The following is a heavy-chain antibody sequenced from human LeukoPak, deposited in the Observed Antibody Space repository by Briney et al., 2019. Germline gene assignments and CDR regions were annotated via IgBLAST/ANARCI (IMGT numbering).Heavy chain of an antibody. CDR2: INSDGSST. D-gene: IGHD6-13*01. J-gene: IGHJ4*02. V-gene: IGHV3-74*01. CDR1: GFTFNSYW. Sequence: PGGSLRLSCAASGFTFNSYWMHWVRQAPGKGLVWVSRINSDGSSTSYADSVKGRFTISRDNAKNTLYLQMNSLRAEDTAVYYCARTANFAAGYYIDYWGQGTLVTVSS. CDR3: ARTANFAAGYYIDY.